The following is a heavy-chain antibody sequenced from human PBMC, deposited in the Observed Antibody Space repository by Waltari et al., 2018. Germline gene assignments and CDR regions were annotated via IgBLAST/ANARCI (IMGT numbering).Heavy chain of an antibody. V-gene: IGHV3-33*01. CDR1: GFTFSSYG. Sequence: QVQLVESGGGVVQPGRSLRLSCAASGFTFSSYGLPWVRQAPGKGLEWVAVIWYDGSNKYYADSVKGRFTISRDNSKNTLYLQMNSLRAEDTAVYYCARVRDGYLYYFDYWGQGTLVTVSS. CDR2: IWYDGSNK. D-gene: IGHD5-12*01. J-gene: IGHJ4*02. CDR3: ARVRDGYLYYFDY.